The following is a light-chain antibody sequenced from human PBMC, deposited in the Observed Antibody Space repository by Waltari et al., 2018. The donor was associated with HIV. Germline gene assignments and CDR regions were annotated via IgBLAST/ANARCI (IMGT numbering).Light chain of an antibody. Sequence: EIVLTPSPATLSLSPGERATLSCRASQTIHRLIACYQQKPRQAPRLLIYDASNRATGIPASLSGSRAVTEFTRTISSLEPEDFAIYYCHQLSSWPFIFGGGTEVESK. CDR1: QTIHRL. CDR2: DAS. V-gene: IGKV3-11*01. CDR3: HQLSSWPFI. J-gene: IGKJ4*01.